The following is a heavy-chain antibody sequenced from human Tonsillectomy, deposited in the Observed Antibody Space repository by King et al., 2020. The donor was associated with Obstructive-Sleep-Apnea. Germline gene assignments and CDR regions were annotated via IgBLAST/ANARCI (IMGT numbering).Heavy chain of an antibody. V-gene: IGHV4-38-2*02. CDR2: IYHSGST. J-gene: IGHJ4*02. D-gene: IGHD3-3*01. Sequence: QLQESGPGLVKPSETLSLTCTVSGYSISSGYYWGWIRQPPGKGLEWIGSIYHSGSTYDNPSLKSRVTISVDTSKNQISLKMSSVTAADTAGYYCARTLHVLRFLDGSFYFDYWGQGTLVTVSS. CDR3: ARTLHVLRFLDGSFYFDY. CDR1: GYSISSGYY.